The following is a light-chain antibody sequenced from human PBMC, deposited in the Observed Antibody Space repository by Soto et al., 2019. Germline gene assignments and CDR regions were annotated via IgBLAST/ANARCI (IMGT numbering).Light chain of an antibody. CDR2: GAS. CDR3: QQYNNWLWT. CDR1: QTIGSN. V-gene: IGKV3-15*01. J-gene: IGKJ1*01. Sequence: EIVMTQSPATLSVSPGESATLSCRASQTIGSNLAWYQQKPGQAPRLLIYGASTRATGTPARFSGSGSGTEFTLTISSLQSEDFAVYYCQQYNNWLWTFGQGTKVEIK.